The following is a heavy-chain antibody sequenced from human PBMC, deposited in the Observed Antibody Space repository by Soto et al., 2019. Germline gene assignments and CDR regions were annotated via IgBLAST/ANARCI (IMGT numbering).Heavy chain of an antibody. CDR3: ARYSGSYWHYLDF. CDR2: IYPGDSDT. CDR1: GYSFASHW. V-gene: IGHV5-51*01. J-gene: IGHJ4*02. Sequence: GESLKISCKGSGYSFASHWDAWVRQMPEKGLEWIGTIYPGDSDTKYSPAFRGQVTIPADTSVSTAYLQWRSLEATDSAIYYCARYSGSYWHYLDFWGQGTLVTVSS. D-gene: IGHD1-26*01.